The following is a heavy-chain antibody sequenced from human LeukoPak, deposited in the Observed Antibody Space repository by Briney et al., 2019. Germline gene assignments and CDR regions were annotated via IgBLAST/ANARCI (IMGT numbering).Heavy chain of an antibody. D-gene: IGHD3-3*01. J-gene: IGHJ4*02. V-gene: IGHV3-64*01. CDR3: ARGRFGVLL. CDR2: ISSNGGST. CDR1: GFTFGSYA. Sequence: GGSLRLSCAGSGFTFGSYAMHWVRQAPGKGLEYVSAISSNGGSTYYANSVKGRFTISRDNSKNTLYLQMGSLRAEDMAVYYCARGRFGVLLWGQGTLVTVSS.